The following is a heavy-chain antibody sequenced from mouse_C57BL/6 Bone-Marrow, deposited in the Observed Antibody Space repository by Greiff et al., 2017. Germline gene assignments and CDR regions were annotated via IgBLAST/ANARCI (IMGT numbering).Heavy chain of an antibody. J-gene: IGHJ3*01. V-gene: IGHV14-1*01. CDR1: GFNIKDYY. CDR2: IDPEDGDT. Sequence: VQLQQSGAELVRPGASVKLSCTASGFNIKDYYMHWVKQRPEQGLAWIGRIDPEDGDTEYAPKFQGQATMTADTSSNTAYLQLSSLTSEDTAVYYCTTPGFITTVVPFAYWGQGTLVTVSA. D-gene: IGHD1-1*01. CDR3: TTPGFITTVVPFAY.